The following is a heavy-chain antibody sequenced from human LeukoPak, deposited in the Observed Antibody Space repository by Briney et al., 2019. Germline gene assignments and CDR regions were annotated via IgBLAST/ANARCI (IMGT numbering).Heavy chain of an antibody. CDR2: ISYDGSNK. V-gene: IGHV3-30*18. Sequence: GGSLRLSCAASGFTFSSYAMSWVRQAPGKGLEWVAVISYDGSNKYYADSVKGRFTISRDNSKNTLYLQMNGLRVDDTAVYYCAKDSSSSNKYFGMDVWGQGTTVTVSS. D-gene: IGHD1/OR15-1a*01. CDR1: GFTFSSYA. J-gene: IGHJ6*02. CDR3: AKDSSSSNKYFGMDV.